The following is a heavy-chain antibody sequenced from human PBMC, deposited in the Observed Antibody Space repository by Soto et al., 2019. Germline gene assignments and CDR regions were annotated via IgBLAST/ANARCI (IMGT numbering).Heavy chain of an antibody. J-gene: IGHJ6*02. CDR2: INPKFGDT. Sequence: QVRLVQSGAEVKEPGDSVRVSCEASGYTFTAYHIHWVRPAPGQGLEWMGWINPKFGDTGYAQAFQGRVSMTSDMSISTVYMELSRLTSDDTAIYYCARNMDYYYGRGSGNGHGVWGQGTTVTVFS. D-gene: IGHD3-10*02. V-gene: IGHV1-2*02. CDR1: GYTFTAYH. CDR3: ARNMDYYYGRGSGNGHGV.